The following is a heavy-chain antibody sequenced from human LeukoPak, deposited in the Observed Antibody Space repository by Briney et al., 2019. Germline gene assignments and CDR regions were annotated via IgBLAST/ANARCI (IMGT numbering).Heavy chain of an antibody. V-gene: IGHV1-2*02. D-gene: IGHD3-9*01. CDR3: VREPPKDYNFLTGFFPHF. CDR1: GYTFTDYY. J-gene: IGHJ4*02. CDR2: INPNNGAT. Sequence: ASVKVPCKASGYTFTDYYIHWVRQAPGQGLEWLGWINPNNGATNSALKFQGRVTLTRDTSISTAYMQLSRLRSDDTAVYYCVREPPKDYNFLTGFFPHFWGQGTLVTVSS.